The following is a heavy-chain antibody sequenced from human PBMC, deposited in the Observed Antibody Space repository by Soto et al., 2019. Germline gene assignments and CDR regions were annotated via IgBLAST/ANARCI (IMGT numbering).Heavy chain of an antibody. Sequence: QVQLQESGPGLVKPSQTLSLTCTVSGGSISSGDYYWSWIRQPPGKGLEWIGYIYYSGSTYYNPSLKGRVTISVDTSKHQFSLKLSAVTAADTAVYYCARSSGWYRSPEYFQHWGQGTLVTVSS. CDR3: ARSSGWYRSPEYFQH. CDR1: GGSISSGDYY. CDR2: IYYSGST. D-gene: IGHD6-19*01. J-gene: IGHJ1*01. V-gene: IGHV4-30-4*01.